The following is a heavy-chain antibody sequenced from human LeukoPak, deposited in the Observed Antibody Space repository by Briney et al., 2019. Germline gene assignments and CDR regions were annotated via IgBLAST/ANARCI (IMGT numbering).Heavy chain of an antibody. CDR2: INHSGST. V-gene: IGHV4-34*01. Sequence: SETLSLTCAVYGGSFSAYYWSWIRQPPGKGLEWIGEINHSGSTSYNPSLKSRLTISADTSMNQFSLKLSSVTAADTAVYYCARGVNGDYSYSYYYYYMDVWGKGTTVSVSS. D-gene: IGHD4-17*01. CDR3: ARGVNGDYSYSYYYYYMDV. J-gene: IGHJ6*03. CDR1: GGSFSAYY.